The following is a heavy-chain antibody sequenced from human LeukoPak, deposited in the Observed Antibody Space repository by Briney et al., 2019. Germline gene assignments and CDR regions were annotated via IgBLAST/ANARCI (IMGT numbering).Heavy chain of an antibody. V-gene: IGHV4-34*01. CDR3: ARGRGVVVPAAIRGVNWFDP. CDR1: GGSFSGYY. D-gene: IGHD2-2*01. Sequence: SETLSLTCAVYGGSFSGYYWSWIRQPPGKGLEWIGEINHSGSTNYNPSLKSRVTISVDTSKNQFSLKLSSVTAADTAVYYCARGRGVVVPAAIRGVNWFDPWGQGTLVTVSS. CDR2: INHSGST. J-gene: IGHJ5*02.